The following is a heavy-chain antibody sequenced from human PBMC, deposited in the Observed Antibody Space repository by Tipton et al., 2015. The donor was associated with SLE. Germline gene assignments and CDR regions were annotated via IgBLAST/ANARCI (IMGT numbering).Heavy chain of an antibody. CDR3: ARVEKDYYYGMDV. CDR2: IYPSGST. J-gene: IGHJ6*02. D-gene: IGHD5-24*01. CDR1: GGSISSYY. V-gene: IGHV4-38-2*02. Sequence: TLSLTCTVSGGSISSYYWGWIRQPPGKGLEWIGSIYPSGSTYYNPSLKSRVTISVDTSKNQFSLKLSSVTAADTAVYYCARVEKDYYYGMDVWGQGTTVTVSS.